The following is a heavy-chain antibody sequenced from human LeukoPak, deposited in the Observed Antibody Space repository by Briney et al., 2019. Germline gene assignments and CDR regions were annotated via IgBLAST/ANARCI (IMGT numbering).Heavy chain of an antibody. Sequence: PGGSLRLSCLGSGFNFNDAYMNWVRQAPGKGLDWVGRVKSIRDGGTTDDTAPVKGRFTISRDDSKRTVYLQMNSLKTEDTAVYFCTARVVTTNEFWGQGTLVTVSS. V-gene: IGHV3-15*01. CDR2: VKSIRDGGTT. CDR1: GFNFNDAY. CDR3: TARVVTTNEF. D-gene: IGHD2-21*02. J-gene: IGHJ4*02.